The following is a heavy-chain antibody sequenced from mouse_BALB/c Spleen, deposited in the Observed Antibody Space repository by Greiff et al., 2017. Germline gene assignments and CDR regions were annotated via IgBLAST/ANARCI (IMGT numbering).Heavy chain of an antibody. CDR1: GFTFSSYA. CDR3: ARGENYGSPWFAY. J-gene: IGHJ3*01. V-gene: IGHV5-6-5*01. D-gene: IGHD1-1*01. Sequence: EVQLKESGGGLVKPGGSLKLSCAASGFTFSSYAMSWVRQTPEKRLEWVASISSGGSTYYPDSVKGRFTISRDNARNILYLQMSSLRSEDTAMYYCARGENYGSPWFAYWGQGTLVTVSA. CDR2: ISSGGST.